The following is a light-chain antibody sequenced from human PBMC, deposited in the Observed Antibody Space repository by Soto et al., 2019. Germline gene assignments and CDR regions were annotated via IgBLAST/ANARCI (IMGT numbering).Light chain of an antibody. CDR3: QQRSNWPG. V-gene: IGKV3-11*01. CDR2: DAS. CDR1: QSVSSY. J-gene: IGKJ4*02. Sequence: EIVLTQSPATLSLSPGERATLSCRASQSVSSYLAWYQQKPGQAPRLLIYDASNRATGIPARFSGSGSGTDFTLTISRLEPEDFEVYYCQQRSNWPGFGGGTKVEIK.